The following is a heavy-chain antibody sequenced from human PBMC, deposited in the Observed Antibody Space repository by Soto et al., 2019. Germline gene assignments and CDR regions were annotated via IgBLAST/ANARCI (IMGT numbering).Heavy chain of an antibody. CDR2: ISGSGWQT. D-gene: IGHD3-9*01. V-gene: IGHV3-23*01. CDR3: AKGRYFDASGGCANF. CDR1: GSTFNSYA. Sequence: EVRLMESGGGFLQPGGSQRLSCVASGSTFNSYAMSWVRQTPEKGLEWVSAISGSGWQTYYAESVQGRFTISRDNSKTTVYLHMNRLRAEDSGIYYCAKGRYFDASGGCANFWGRGTLVTVSS. J-gene: IGHJ2*01.